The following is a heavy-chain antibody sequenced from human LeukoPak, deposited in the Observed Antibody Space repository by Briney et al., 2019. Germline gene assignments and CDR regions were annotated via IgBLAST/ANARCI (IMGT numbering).Heavy chain of an antibody. D-gene: IGHD3-10*01. J-gene: IGHJ6*02. V-gene: IGHV1-46*01. CDR3: ARDPDSTTVWFGELASGNGMDV. Sequence: ASVKVSCKASGYTFTSYYMHWVRQAPGQGLEWMGIINSSGGSISYAQKFQGRVTMTRDTSTSTVYMELSSLRSEDTAVYYCARDPDSTTVWFGELASGNGMDVWGQGTTVTVSS. CDR2: INSSGGSI. CDR1: GYTFTSYY.